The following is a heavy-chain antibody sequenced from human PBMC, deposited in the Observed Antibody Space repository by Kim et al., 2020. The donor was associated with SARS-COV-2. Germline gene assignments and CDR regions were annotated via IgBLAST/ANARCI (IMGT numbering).Heavy chain of an antibody. CDR3: ATYCSGGSCYRFSFDY. V-gene: IGHV4-39*01. Sequence: PSLKSRVTISVDTSKNRFSLRVSSVTAADTAVYYCATYCSGGSCYRFSFDYWGQGTLVTVSS. J-gene: IGHJ4*02. D-gene: IGHD2-15*01.